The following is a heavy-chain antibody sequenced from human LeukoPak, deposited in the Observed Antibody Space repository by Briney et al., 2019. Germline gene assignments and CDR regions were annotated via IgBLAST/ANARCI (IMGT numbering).Heavy chain of an antibody. CDR1: GGSISSGGYY. CDR3: ARGDFWSGYPGGFYYYYGMDV. V-gene: IGHV4-61*08. J-gene: IGHJ6*02. D-gene: IGHD3-3*01. CDR2: IYYSGST. Sequence: SETLSLTCAVSGGSISSGGYYWSWIRQPPGKGLEWIGYIYYSGSTNYNPSLKSRVTISVDTSKNQFSLKLSSVTAADTAVYYCARGDFWSGYPGGFYYYYGMDVWGQGTTVTVSS.